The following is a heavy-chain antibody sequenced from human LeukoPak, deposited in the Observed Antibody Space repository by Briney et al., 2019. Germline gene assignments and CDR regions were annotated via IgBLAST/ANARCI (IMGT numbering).Heavy chain of an antibody. Sequence: PGGSLRLSCAASGFTFSSYGMHWVRQAPGKGLEWVAVISYDGSNKYYADSVKGRFTISRDNSKNTLYLQMNSLRAEDTAVYYCAKDLLRFFSFGSDYGMDVWGQGPTVTVSS. J-gene: IGHJ6*02. CDR2: ISYDGSNK. V-gene: IGHV3-30*18. CDR1: GFTFSSYG. D-gene: IGHD3-3*01. CDR3: AKDLLRFFSFGSDYGMDV.